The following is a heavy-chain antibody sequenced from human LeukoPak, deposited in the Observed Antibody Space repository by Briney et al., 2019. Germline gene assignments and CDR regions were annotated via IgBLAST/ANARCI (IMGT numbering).Heavy chain of an antibody. D-gene: IGHD3-3*01. V-gene: IGHV1-46*01. Sequence: ASVKVSCKASGYTFTSYYMHWVRQAPGQGLEWMGIINPSGGSTSCAQKFQGRVTMTRDMSTSTGYMELSSLRSEDTAVYYCARSGFDAFDIWGQGTMVTVSS. CDR2: INPSGGST. CDR1: GYTFTSYY. CDR3: ARSGFDAFDI. J-gene: IGHJ3*02.